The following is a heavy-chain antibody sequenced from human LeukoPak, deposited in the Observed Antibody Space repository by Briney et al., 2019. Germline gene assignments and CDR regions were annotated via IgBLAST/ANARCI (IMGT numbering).Heavy chain of an antibody. Sequence: SSETLSLTCTVSGYSISSGYYWGWIRQPPGKGLEWIGSIYHSGSTYYNPSLKSRVTISVDTSKNQFSLKLSSVTAADTAVYYCARWGDRGSYDGGLTGYWGQGTLVTVSS. CDR3: ARWGDRGSYDGGLTGY. CDR1: GYSISSGYY. V-gene: IGHV4-38-2*02. D-gene: IGHD1-26*01. J-gene: IGHJ4*02. CDR2: IYHSGST.